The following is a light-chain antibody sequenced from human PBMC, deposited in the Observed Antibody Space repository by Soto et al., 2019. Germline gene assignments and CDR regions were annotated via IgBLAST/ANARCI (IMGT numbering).Light chain of an antibody. Sequence: EIVLTQSPGTLSLSPGERATLSCRASQSVSSSYLAWYQQKPGQAPRLLIYGASSRATSIPDRFSGSGSGRDFPLTISRLEPEDFAVYYCQQYGGSSETFGGGAKVEIK. J-gene: IGKJ4*01. CDR1: QSVSSSY. CDR3: QQYGGSSET. V-gene: IGKV3-20*01. CDR2: GAS.